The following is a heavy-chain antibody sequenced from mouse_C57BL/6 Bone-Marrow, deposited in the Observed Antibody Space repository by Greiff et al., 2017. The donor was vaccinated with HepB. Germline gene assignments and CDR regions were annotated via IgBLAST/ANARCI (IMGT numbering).Heavy chain of an antibody. Sequence: EVKVEESGGGLVKPGGSLNLSFAAPGSPFIAYGLHWVRQAPEKGLEWVAYIGSGSSPIYYADTVKGRFTISRDNAKNTLFLQMTSLRSEDTAMYYCASYSNSLDYWGQGTTLTVSS. V-gene: IGHV5-17*01. CDR1: GSPFIAYG. CDR2: IGSGSSPI. D-gene: IGHD2-5*01. CDR3: ASYSNSLDY. J-gene: IGHJ2*01.